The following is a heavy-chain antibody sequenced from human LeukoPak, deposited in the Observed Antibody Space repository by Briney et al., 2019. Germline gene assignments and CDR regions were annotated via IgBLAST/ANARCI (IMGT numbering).Heavy chain of an antibody. V-gene: IGHV3-30-3*01. J-gene: IGHJ4*02. CDR3: ARGGSDYGPFDY. Sequence: GRSPRLSCGASGFTYRSYAMHWVRQAPGKGLGGVGGISYDWSNKYYADSVKGRLHICRDNSKSTLYLQMNSLRAEDTAVYYCARGGSDYGPFDYWGQGTLVTVSS. CDR2: ISYDWSNK. CDR1: GFTYRSYA. D-gene: IGHD4-17*01.